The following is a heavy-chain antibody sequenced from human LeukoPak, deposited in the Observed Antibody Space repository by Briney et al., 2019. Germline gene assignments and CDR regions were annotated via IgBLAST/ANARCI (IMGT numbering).Heavy chain of an antibody. CDR2: ISAYNGNT. Sequence: ASVTVSCKASGYTFSSYGITWVRQAPGQGLEWMGWISAYNGNTNYAQKLQGRVTMTTDTSTSTAYMELRSLRSDDTAIYFCARDLGDDLTTVTSGNWFDPWGQGTLVTVSS. J-gene: IGHJ5*02. V-gene: IGHV1-18*01. D-gene: IGHD4-17*01. CDR1: GYTFSSYG. CDR3: ARDLGDDLTTVTSGNWFDP.